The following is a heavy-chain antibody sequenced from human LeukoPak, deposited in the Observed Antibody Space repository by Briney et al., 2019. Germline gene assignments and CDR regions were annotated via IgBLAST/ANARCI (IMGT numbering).Heavy chain of an antibody. D-gene: IGHD4-17*01. V-gene: IGHV4-4*07. CDR2: LHTRGST. CDR1: GGSISSYS. Sequence: SETLSLTCTVSGGSISSYSWNWIRQPAGKGLEWIGRLHTRGSTTYNPSLKSRVTMSVDTSKKHFSLKLSSVTAADTAVYYCARDQGDYGDHRYFDYWGQGTLVTVSS. CDR3: ARDQGDYGDHRYFDY. J-gene: IGHJ4*02.